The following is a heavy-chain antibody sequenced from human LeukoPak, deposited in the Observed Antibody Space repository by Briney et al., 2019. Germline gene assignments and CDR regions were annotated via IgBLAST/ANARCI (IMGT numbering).Heavy chain of an antibody. J-gene: IGHJ4*02. Sequence: GGSLRLSCAASGFTFGSYAMHWVRQAPGKGLEWVAVISYDGSNKYYADSVKGRFTISRDNSKNTLYLQMNSLRAEDMAVYYCAREGGDSSGYYRFDYWGQGTLVTVSS. CDR2: ISYDGSNK. CDR1: GFTFGSYA. CDR3: AREGGDSSGYYRFDY. D-gene: IGHD3-22*01. V-gene: IGHV3-30*04.